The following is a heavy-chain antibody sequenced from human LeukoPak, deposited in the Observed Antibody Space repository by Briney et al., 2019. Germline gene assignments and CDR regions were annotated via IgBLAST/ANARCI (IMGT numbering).Heavy chain of an antibody. J-gene: IGHJ4*02. V-gene: IGHV1-2*06. CDR2: INPNSGGT. Sequence: GASVKVSCKASGYTFTGYYMHWVRQAPGQGLEWMGRINPNSGGTNYAQKFQGRVTMTRDTSISTTYMELSRLRSDDTAVYYCARVSQSAVGIDYWGQGTLVTVSS. D-gene: IGHD6-19*01. CDR3: ARVSQSAVGIDY. CDR1: GYTFTGYY.